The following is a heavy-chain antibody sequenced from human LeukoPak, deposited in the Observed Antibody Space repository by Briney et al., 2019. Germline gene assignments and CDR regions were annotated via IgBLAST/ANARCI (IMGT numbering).Heavy chain of an antibody. CDR2: FAGSDTTK. V-gene: IGHV3-48*03. Sequence: GALRLSCAASGFDFSAYEMNWVRQAPGKGLEWVAYFAGSDTTKYYADSVRGRFTISRDNAKNSLYLRMNSLRAEDTALYYCTTLGYHLDSWGQGTLVTVSS. CDR1: GFDFSAYE. CDR3: TTLGYHLDS. J-gene: IGHJ4*02. D-gene: IGHD3-22*01.